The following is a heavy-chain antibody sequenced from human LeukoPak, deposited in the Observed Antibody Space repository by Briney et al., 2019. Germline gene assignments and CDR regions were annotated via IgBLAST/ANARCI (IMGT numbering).Heavy chain of an antibody. CDR1: GDSISGYY. J-gene: IGHJ4*02. CDR3: ARLGSYYDY. Sequence: PSETLSLTCTVSGDSISGYYWSWIRQPPGKGLEWIGNIYYSGTTNYNPSLQSRVTISVDTSKDQFSLKLSSVTVADTAVYYCARLGSYYDYWGQGNLVTVSS. V-gene: IGHV4-59*08. CDR2: IYYSGTT. D-gene: IGHD1-26*01.